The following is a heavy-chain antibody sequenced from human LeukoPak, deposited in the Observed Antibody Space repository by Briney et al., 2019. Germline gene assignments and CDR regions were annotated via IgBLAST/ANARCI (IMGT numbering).Heavy chain of an antibody. CDR1: GYTFTGYY. V-gene: IGHV1-2*02. D-gene: IGHD3-22*01. Sequence: ASVKVSCKASGYTFTGYYMHWVRQAPGQGLEWMGWINPNSGGTNYAQKFQGRVTMTRDTSISTAYMELSRLRSDDTAVYYCARVTYYYDSSGYYNNWFDPWGQGTLVTVSS. J-gene: IGHJ5*02. CDR3: ARVTYYYDSSGYYNNWFDP. CDR2: INPNSGGT.